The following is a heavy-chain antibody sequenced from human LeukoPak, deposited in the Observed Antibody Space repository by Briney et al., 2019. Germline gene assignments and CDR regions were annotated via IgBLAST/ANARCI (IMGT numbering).Heavy chain of an antibody. J-gene: IGHJ4*02. V-gene: IGHV1-46*01. CDR2: INPSGGST. D-gene: IGHD6-13*01. CDR3: ARVRPRRGSGSWYYFDY. CDR1: GYTFTSYY. Sequence: ASVKVSCKASGYTFTSYYMHWVRQAPGQGLEWMGIINPSGGSTSYAQKFQGRVTMTRDTSTSTVYMELSSLRSEDTAVYYCARVRPRRGSGSWYYFDYWGQGTLVTVSS.